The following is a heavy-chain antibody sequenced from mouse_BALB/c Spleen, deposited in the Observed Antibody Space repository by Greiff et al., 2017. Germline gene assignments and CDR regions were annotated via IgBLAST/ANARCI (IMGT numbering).Heavy chain of an antibody. D-gene: IGHD2-14*01. V-gene: IGHV5-2*01. CDR3: ERHNYRYEDAMDY. CDR1: EYEFPSHD. J-gene: IGHJ4*01. Sequence: EVMLVESGGGLVQPGESLKLSCESNEYEFPSHDMSWVRKTPEKRLELVAAINSDGGSTYYPDNMERRIIISRDNTKKTLYLQMSSLRSEDTALYYCERHNYRYEDAMDYWGQGTSVTVSS. CDR2: INSDGGST.